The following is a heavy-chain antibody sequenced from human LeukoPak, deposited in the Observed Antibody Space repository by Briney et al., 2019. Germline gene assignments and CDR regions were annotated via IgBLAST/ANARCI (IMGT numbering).Heavy chain of an antibody. V-gene: IGHV3-30*02. J-gene: IGHJ4*02. Sequence: GGSLRLSCAASGFTFSSYGMHWVHQAPGKGLEWVAFIRYDGSNKYYADSVKGRFTISRDNSKNTMYLQMNSLRAEDTAVYYCAKDIDIVVVPAANDYWGQGTLVTVSS. D-gene: IGHD2-2*01. CDR1: GFTFSSYG. CDR3: AKDIDIVVVPAANDY. CDR2: IRYDGSNK.